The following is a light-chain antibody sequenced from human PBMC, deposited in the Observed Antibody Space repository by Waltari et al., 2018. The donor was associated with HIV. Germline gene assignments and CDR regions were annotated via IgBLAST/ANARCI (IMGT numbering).Light chain of an antibody. Sequence: EVVLTQSPATLSLSPGESATLSCRASQSISIAYLSWYQQKPGQAPRLLIYDASTRATGVPLRFSGSGSETDFTLTITSLQPEDFAVYYCHQDHSFPMTFGQGTKVEIK. CDR3: HQDHSFPMT. CDR1: QSISIAY. CDR2: DAS. J-gene: IGKJ1*01. V-gene: IGKV3D-7*01.